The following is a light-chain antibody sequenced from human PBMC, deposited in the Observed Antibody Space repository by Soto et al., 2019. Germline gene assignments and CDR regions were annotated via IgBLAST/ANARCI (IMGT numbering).Light chain of an antibody. V-gene: IGKV1-9*01. J-gene: IGKJ4*01. CDR2: AAS. Sequence: LTQSPATLSLSPGERATLSCRASQSVSSYLAWYQQKPGKAPKLLIYAASSLQSGVPSRFSGSGSGTDFTLTISSLQPEDFATYYCQQLKTYPPAFGGGTKVEVK. CDR1: QSVSSY. CDR3: QQLKTYPPA.